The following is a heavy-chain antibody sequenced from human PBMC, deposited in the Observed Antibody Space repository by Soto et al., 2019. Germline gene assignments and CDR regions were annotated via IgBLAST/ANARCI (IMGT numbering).Heavy chain of an antibody. CDR3: AKDRRDILTGHYAGYYYYGMDV. J-gene: IGHJ6*02. V-gene: IGHV3-30*18. CDR1: GFTFSSYG. Sequence: LRLSCAASGFTFSSYGMHWVRQAPGKGLDWVAVISYDGSNKYYADSVKGRFTISRDNSKNTLYLQMNSPRAEDTAVYYCAKDRRDILTGHYAGYYYYGMDVWGQGTTVTVSS. CDR2: ISYDGSNK. D-gene: IGHD3-9*01.